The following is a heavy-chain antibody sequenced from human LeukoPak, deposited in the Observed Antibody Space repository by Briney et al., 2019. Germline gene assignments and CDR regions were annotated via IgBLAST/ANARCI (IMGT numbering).Heavy chain of an antibody. CDR1: GFTFSDHY. J-gene: IGHJ4*02. CDR3: ARVGDYGDYF. D-gene: IGHD4-17*01. CDR2: TRNKANSYTT. V-gene: IGHV3-72*01. Sequence: GGSLRLSCAASGFTFSDHYMDWVRQAPGKGLEWVGRTRNKANSYTTEYAASVKGRFTISRDDSKNSLYLQMKSLKTEDTAVYYCARVGDYGDYFWGQGTLVTVSS.